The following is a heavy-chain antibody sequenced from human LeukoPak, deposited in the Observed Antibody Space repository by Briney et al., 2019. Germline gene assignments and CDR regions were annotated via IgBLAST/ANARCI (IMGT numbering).Heavy chain of an antibody. CDR2: IYPDGREK. D-gene: IGHD6-13*01. J-gene: IGHJ4*02. V-gene: IGHV3-7*01. CDR1: GFTFSSQL. Sequence: GGSLRLSCAASGFTFSSQLMTWVRQTPGKGLEWVANIYPDGREKYYADAVKGRFTISRDNAKNSLDLQMNSLRAEDTAVYYCASERPSSSWYDYWGQGTLVTVSS. CDR3: ASERPSSSWYDY.